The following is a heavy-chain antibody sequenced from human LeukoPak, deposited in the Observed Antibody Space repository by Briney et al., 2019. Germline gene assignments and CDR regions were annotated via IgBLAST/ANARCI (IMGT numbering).Heavy chain of an antibody. V-gene: IGHV3-48*01. J-gene: IGHJ4*02. CDR3: AKELGTTGDH. D-gene: IGHD4-17*01. CDR1: GFTFSSYS. Sequence: GGSLRLSCAASGFTFSSYSMNWVRQAPGKGLEWVSYISSSSSTIYYADSVKGRFTISRDNSKNTVYLQMNSVRAEDTAVYYCAKELGTTGDHWGQGTLVTVSS. CDR2: ISSSSSTI.